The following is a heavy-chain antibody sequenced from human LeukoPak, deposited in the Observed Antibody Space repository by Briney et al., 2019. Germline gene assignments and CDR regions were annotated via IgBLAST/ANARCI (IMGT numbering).Heavy chain of an antibody. J-gene: IGHJ4*02. D-gene: IGHD3-22*01. CDR3: ARASNYYHRMVFDY. CDR2: IYHSGST. V-gene: IGHV4-30-2*01. Sequence: SQTLSLTCAVSGGSISSGGYSWSWIRQPPGKGLEWIGYIYHSGSTYYNPSLKSRVTISVDTSKNQFSLKLSSVTAADTAVYYCARASNYYHRMVFDYWGQGTLVTVSS. CDR1: GGSISSGGYS.